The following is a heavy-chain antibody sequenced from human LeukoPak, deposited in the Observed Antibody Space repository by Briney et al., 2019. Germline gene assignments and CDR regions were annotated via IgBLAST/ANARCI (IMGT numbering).Heavy chain of an antibody. CDR1: GGSFSGYF. D-gene: IGHD5-12*01. Sequence: SETLSLTCAVYGGSFSGYFWNWIRQPPGKGLEWIGEINHSGRTNYNPSLKSRVTISLDKSKNQFSLNLSSVTAADTALYYCASSDGLPPRSDSSYDVFDYWGQGTLVTVSS. V-gene: IGHV4-34*01. CDR3: ASSDGLPPRSDSSYDVFDY. J-gene: IGHJ4*02. CDR2: INHSGRT.